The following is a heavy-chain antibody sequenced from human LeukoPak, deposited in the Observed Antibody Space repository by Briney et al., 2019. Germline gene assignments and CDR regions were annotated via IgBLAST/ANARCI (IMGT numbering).Heavy chain of an antibody. CDR1: GLTFSTYS. CDR3: ARAAQPGFDP. CDR2: ISSDSGTI. D-gene: IGHD1-14*01. Sequence: GGSLRLSCGASGLTFSTYSMNWVRQAPGRGLEWVSYISSDSGTIYYADSVKGRFTISRDNAKNSLYLQMNSLRAEDTAVYYCARAAQPGFDPWGQGTLVTVSS. J-gene: IGHJ5*02. V-gene: IGHV3-48*01.